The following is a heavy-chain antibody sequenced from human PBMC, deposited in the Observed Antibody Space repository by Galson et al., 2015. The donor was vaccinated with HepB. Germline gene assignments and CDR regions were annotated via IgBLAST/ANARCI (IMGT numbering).Heavy chain of an antibody. CDR1: GLTFSSYG. CDR3: AKVSGGDYFMDY. D-gene: IGHD4-17*01. Sequence: SLRLSCAASGLTFSSYGMHWVRQAPGKGLEWVAVISYDGSNKYYADSVKGRFTISRDNSKNTLYLQMNSLRAEDTAVYYCAKVSGGDYFMDYWGQGTLVTVSS. J-gene: IGHJ4*02. V-gene: IGHV3-30*18. CDR2: ISYDGSNK.